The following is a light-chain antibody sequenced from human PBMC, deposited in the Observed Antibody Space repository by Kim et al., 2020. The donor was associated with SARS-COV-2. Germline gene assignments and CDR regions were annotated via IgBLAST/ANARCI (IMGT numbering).Light chain of an antibody. CDR1: SAYSNYK. J-gene: IGLJ1*01. CDR3: GADHGSGTNFVCV. CDR2: VGTGEIVG. Sequence: QLVLTQPPSASASLGASVTLTCTLSSAYSNYKVDWYQQRPGQGPRFVMRVGTGEIVGSKGDGIPDRFSVLGSGLNRYLIIKNIQEEDEGDYHCGADHGSGTNFVCVFGPVTKVTVL. V-gene: IGLV9-49*01.